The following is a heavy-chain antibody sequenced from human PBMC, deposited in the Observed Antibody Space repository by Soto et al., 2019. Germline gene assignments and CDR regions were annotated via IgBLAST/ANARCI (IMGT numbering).Heavy chain of an antibody. Sequence: GGSLRLSCAASGFTFSSYGMHWVRQAPGKGLEWVAVIWYDGSNKYYADSVKGRFTISRDNSKNTLYLQMNSLRAEDTAVYYCARDLWFGELGFRMQYYFDYWGQGTLVTVSS. CDR1: GFTFSSYG. CDR2: IWYDGSNK. V-gene: IGHV3-33*01. D-gene: IGHD3-10*01. J-gene: IGHJ4*02. CDR3: ARDLWFGELGFRMQYYFDY.